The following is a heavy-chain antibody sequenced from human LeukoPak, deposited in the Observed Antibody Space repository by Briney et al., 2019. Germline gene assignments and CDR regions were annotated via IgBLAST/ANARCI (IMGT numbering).Heavy chain of an antibody. CDR1: GFTVSSNY. D-gene: IGHD6-13*01. Sequence: GGSLRLSCAASGFTVSSNYMSWVRQAPGKGLEWVSYISSSGSTIYYADSVKGRFTISRDNAKNSLYLQMNSLRAEDTAVYYCTRALEAAAGTEWFDPWGQGTLVTVSS. CDR2: ISSSGSTI. CDR3: TRALEAAAGTEWFDP. V-gene: IGHV3-11*04. J-gene: IGHJ5*02.